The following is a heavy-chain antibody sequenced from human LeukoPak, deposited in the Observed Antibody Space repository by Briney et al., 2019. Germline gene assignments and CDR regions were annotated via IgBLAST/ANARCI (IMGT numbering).Heavy chain of an antibody. CDR3: ARVGVGDIHLDY. CDR2: ISYSGST. CDR1: GGSISSGDYY. D-gene: IGHD3-16*01. Sequence: SETLSLTCTVSGGSISSGDYYWSWIRQPPGKGLEWIGYISYSGSTYNNPSLKSRVTISLDTSKNQFSLKLSSVTAADTAVYYCARVGVGDIHLDYWGQGTLVTVSS. V-gene: IGHV4-30-4*01. J-gene: IGHJ4*02.